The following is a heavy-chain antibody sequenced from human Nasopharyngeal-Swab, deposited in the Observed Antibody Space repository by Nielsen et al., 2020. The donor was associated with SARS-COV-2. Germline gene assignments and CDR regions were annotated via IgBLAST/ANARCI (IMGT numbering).Heavy chain of an antibody. V-gene: IGHV3-73*01. CDR2: IGDKDHNYAT. CDR3: TTDFYFDY. J-gene: IGHJ4*02. CDR1: GFIFSASA. Sequence: GESLKISCAASGFIFSASAIHWVRQASGKGLEWVGRIGDKDHNYATTYGASVQGRFTISRDDSKNTAFLQMGSLKTEDTALYYCTTDFYFDYWDQGTLVTVSS.